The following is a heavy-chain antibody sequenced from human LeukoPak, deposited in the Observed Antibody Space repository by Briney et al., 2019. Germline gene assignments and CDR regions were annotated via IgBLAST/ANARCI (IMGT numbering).Heavy chain of an antibody. CDR3: ARDRDSSSWSANY. D-gene: IGHD6-13*01. J-gene: IGHJ4*02. V-gene: IGHV3-21*01. CDR2: ISSSSSYI. CDR1: GFTFSSYS. Sequence: PGGSLRLSCAASGFTFSSYSMNWVRQAPGKGLEWVSSISSSSSYIYYADSVKGRFTISRDNAKNSLYLQMNSLRAEDTAVYYCARDRDSSSWSANYWGQGTLVTVSS.